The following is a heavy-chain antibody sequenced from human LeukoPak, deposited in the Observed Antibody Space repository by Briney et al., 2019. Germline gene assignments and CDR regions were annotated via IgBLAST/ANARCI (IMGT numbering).Heavy chain of an antibody. CDR3: ARGPFLGYCSGGSCYHRNDY. J-gene: IGHJ4*02. V-gene: IGHV1-8*01. CDR1: GYTFTSYD. D-gene: IGHD2-15*01. CDR2: MNPNSGNT. Sequence: ASVKVSCKASGYTFTSYDINWVRQAPGQGLEWMGWMNPNSGNTGYAQKFQGRVTMTRNTSISTAYMELSSLRSEDTAVYYCARGPFLGYCSGGSCYHRNDYWGQGTLVTVSS.